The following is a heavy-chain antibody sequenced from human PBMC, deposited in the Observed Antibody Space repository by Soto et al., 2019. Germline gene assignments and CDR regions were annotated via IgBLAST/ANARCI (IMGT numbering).Heavy chain of an antibody. J-gene: IGHJ5*02. CDR3: ARAPNYDFWSGHNWFDP. CDR1: GGSISSGGYY. CDR2: IYYSGST. D-gene: IGHD3-3*01. Sequence: QVQLQESGPGLVKPSQTLSLTCTVSGGSISSGGYYWSWIRQHPGKGLEWIGYIYYSGSTYYNPSHKGRVTISVDTSKHQFSLKLSSVTAADTAVYYCARAPNYDFWSGHNWFDPWGQGTLVTVSS. V-gene: IGHV4-31*03.